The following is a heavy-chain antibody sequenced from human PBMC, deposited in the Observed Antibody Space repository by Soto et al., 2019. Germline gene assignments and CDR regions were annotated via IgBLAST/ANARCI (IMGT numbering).Heavy chain of an antibody. D-gene: IGHD2-21*02. Sequence: SETLSLTCTVSGGSISYEYYHWTWISKSPGKGLEWIGYIHYSGSIIYNPSFKSRVTISVDTSKNQFSLQLSSVTAADTAVYFCAREDDGGDRDYYGLDVWGQGTTVTVSS. CDR3: AREDDGGDRDYYGLDV. CDR2: IHYSGSI. CDR1: GGSISYEYYH. J-gene: IGHJ6*02. V-gene: IGHV4-30-4*08.